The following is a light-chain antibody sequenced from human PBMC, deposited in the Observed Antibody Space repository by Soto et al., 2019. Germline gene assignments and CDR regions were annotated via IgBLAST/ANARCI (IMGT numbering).Light chain of an antibody. Sequence: QSALTQPASVSGSPGQSITISCAGTMRDVGAYNLVSWYQQHPGRAPQLIIYEVRNRPSGISFRFSGSKSGNTASLTISGLQAEDEADYYCSSHAGANNLVFGGGTKVTVL. J-gene: IGLJ2*01. CDR3: SSHAGANNLV. CDR1: MRDVGAYNL. CDR2: EVR. V-gene: IGLV2-14*01.